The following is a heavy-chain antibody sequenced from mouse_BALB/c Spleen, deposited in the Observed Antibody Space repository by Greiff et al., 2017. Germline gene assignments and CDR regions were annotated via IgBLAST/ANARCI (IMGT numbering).Heavy chain of an antibody. J-gene: IGHJ2*01. CDR1: GYTFTSYY. Sequence: QVQLQQSGAELVKPGASVKLSCKASGYTFTSYYMYWVKQRPGQGLEWIGEINPSNGGTNFNEKFKSKDTLTVDKSSSTAYMQLSSLTSEDSAVYYCTRGTHYFDYWGQGTTLTVSS. CDR2: INPSNGGT. V-gene: IGHV1S81*02. CDR3: TRGTHYFDY.